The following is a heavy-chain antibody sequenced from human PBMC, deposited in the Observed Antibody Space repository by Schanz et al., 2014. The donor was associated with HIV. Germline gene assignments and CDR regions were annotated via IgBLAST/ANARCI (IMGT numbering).Heavy chain of an antibody. CDR3: AKGASPYHDSSGFYPDY. Sequence: QVQLVESGGGVVQPGRSLRLSCAASGFTFSSYGMHWVRQAPGKGLEWVAVISSDGSEEYFADSVKGRFTISRDNSKNTLYLQMNRLRTEDTALYYCAKGASPYHDSSGFYPDYWGQGTLVTVSS. D-gene: IGHD3-22*01. CDR2: ISSDGSEE. J-gene: IGHJ4*02. CDR1: GFTFSSYG. V-gene: IGHV3-30*18.